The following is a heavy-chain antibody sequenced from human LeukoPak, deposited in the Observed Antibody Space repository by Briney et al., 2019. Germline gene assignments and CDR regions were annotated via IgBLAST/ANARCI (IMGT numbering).Heavy chain of an antibody. CDR2: IYDSGST. CDR3: ARGGYSYGQYFDY. CDR1: GGSIRSSYYY. Sequence: SETLSLTCTVSGGSIRSSYYYWGWIRQPPGKGLEWIGSIYDSGSTYYNPSLKSRVTISVDTSKNQFSLKLSSVTAADTAVYYCARGGYSYGQYFDYWGQGTLVTVSS. V-gene: IGHV4-39*07. D-gene: IGHD5-18*01. J-gene: IGHJ4*02.